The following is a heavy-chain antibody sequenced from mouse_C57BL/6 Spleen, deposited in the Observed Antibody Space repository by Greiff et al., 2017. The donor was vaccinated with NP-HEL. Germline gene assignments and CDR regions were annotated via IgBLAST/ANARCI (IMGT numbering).Heavy chain of an antibody. J-gene: IGHJ2*01. CDR2: INPNNGGT. CDR3: ARGYGNFFFDY. CDR1: GYTFTDYY. D-gene: IGHD2-1*01. V-gene: IGHV1-26*01. Sequence: VQLQQSGPELVKPGASVKISCKASGYTFTDYYMNWVKQSHGKSLEWIGDINPNNGGTSYNQKFKGKATLTVDKSSSTAYMELRSLTSEDSAVYYCARGYGNFFFDYWGQGTTLTVSS.